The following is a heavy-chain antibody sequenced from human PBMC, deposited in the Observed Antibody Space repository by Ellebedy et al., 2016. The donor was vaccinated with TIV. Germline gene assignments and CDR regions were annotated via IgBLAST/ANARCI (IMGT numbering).Heavy chain of an antibody. V-gene: IGHV1-46*01. CDR2: INPSGGST. J-gene: IGHJ6*02. CDR3: ARALNGRDYYYYGMDV. D-gene: IGHD2-8*01. CDR1: GYTFTSYY. Sequence: AASVKVSCKASGYTFTSYYMHWVRQAPGQGLEWMGIINPSGGSTSYAQKFQGRVTMTRDTSTSTVYMELSSLRSEDTAVYYCARALNGRDYYYYGMDVWGQGTTVTVSS.